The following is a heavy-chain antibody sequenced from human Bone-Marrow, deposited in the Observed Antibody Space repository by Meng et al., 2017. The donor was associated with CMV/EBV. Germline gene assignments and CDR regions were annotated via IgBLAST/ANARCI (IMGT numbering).Heavy chain of an antibody. CDR3: ARDAVGRKSSGWYDY. V-gene: IGHV4-4*07. Sequence: GSLRLSCTVSGGSISSYYWSWIRQPAGKGLEWIGRIYTSGSTNYNPSLKSRVTISVDTSKNQFSLKLSSVTAADTAVYYCARDAVGRKSSGWYDYWGQGTLVTVSS. D-gene: IGHD6-19*01. CDR2: IYTSGST. J-gene: IGHJ4*02. CDR1: GGSISSYY.